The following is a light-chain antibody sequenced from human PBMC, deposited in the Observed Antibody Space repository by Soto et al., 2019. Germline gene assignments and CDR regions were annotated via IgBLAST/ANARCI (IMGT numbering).Light chain of an antibody. J-gene: IGLJ1*01. CDR3: SSYTSSLYV. Sequence: QSVLTQPPSVSGAPGQRVTISCTGSSSNIGAGYDVHWYQQLPGTAPKLLIYGNSNRPSGVPDRFSGSKSGTSASLAITGLQAEDEADYYCSSYTSSLYVFGTGTKLTVL. CDR1: SSNIGAGYD. V-gene: IGLV1-40*01. CDR2: GNS.